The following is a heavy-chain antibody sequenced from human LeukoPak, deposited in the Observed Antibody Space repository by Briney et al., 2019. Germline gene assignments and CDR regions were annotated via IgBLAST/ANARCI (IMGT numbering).Heavy chain of an antibody. D-gene: IGHD3-22*01. CDR3: AXXXXXXDSSGYHDAFDI. J-gene: IGHJ3*02. V-gene: IGHV1-18*01. CDR1: GXTFTSYG. Sequence: AXGXTFTSYGISWVRQAPGQGLEWMGWISAYNGNTNYAQKLQGRVTMTRDTSTNTVYMELSSLRYEDKAVYYCAXXXXXXDSSGYHDAFDIWGQGTMVTVSS. CDR2: ISAYNGNT.